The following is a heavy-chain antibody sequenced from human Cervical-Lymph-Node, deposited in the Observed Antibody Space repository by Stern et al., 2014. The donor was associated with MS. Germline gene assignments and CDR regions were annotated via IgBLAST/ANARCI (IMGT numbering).Heavy chain of an antibody. V-gene: IGHV1-69*12. CDR1: GGTFSSYA. CDR2: IIPIFGTA. D-gene: IGHD1-26*01. CDR3: ARDRAIVGATSYYYGMDV. J-gene: IGHJ6*02. Sequence: QVQLVQSGAEVKKPGSSVKVSCKASGGTFSSYAISWVRQAPGQGLEWMGGIIPIFGTANYAQKFQGRVTITADESTSTAYMELSSLRSEDTAVYYCARDRAIVGATSYYYGMDVWGQGTTVTVSS.